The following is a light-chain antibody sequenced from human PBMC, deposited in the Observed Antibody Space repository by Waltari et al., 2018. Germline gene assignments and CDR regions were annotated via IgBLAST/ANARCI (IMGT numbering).Light chain of an antibody. V-gene: IGLV3-10*01. Sequence: SFDLTQPPSVSVSPGQAASVTCSGDGLPTKFAYWFQKKSGQAPVLIIYDDHKRPSGIPGRFSASSAGTMATLTSGGAQVEDEADYFCDTEDSTWGAFGGGTKLTVL. CDR2: DDH. CDR3: DTEDSTWGA. J-gene: IGLJ2*01. CDR1: GLPTKF.